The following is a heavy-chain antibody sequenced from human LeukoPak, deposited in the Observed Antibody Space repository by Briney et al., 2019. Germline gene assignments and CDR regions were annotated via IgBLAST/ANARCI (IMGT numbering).Heavy chain of an antibody. V-gene: IGHV4-34*01. CDR2: INHSGST. J-gene: IGHJ5*02. CDR1: GGSFSGYY. CDR3: ARATSSSWFQR. D-gene: IGHD6-13*01. Sequence: SETLSLTCAVYGGSFSGYYWSWIRQPPGKGLEWIGEINHSGSTNYNPSLKSRVTISVDTSKSQFSLKLSSVTAADTAVYYCARATSSSWFQRWGQGTLVTVSS.